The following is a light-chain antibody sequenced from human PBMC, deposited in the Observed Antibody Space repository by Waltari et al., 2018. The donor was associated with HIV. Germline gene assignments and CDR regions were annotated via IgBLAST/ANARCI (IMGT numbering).Light chain of an antibody. CDR1: TSNIAHSY. Sequence: QSVLTQPPSVSAAPGQKVTLSRPGSTSNIAHSYVSWYQRLPGTAPNLPIYDNSERPSGIPDRFSGSKSGTSATLGITGLQTADEADYCCGTWDSSLSAVVFGTGTKVTVL. CDR2: DNS. J-gene: IGLJ1*01. CDR3: GTWDSSLSAVV. V-gene: IGLV1-51*01.